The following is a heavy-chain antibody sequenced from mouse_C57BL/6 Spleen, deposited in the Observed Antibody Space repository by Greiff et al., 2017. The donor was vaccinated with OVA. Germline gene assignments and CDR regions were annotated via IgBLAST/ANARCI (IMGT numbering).Heavy chain of an antibody. CDR3: AREWLLYGWYFDV. D-gene: IGHD2-3*01. V-gene: IGHV3-6*01. Sequence: EVKLQESGPGLVKPSQSLSLTCSVTGYSITSGYYWNWIRQFPGNKLEWMGYISYDGSNNYNPSLKNRISITRDTSKNQFFLKLNSVTTEDTATYYCAREWLLYGWYFDVWGTGTTVTVSS. J-gene: IGHJ1*03. CDR2: ISYDGSN. CDR1: GYSITSGYY.